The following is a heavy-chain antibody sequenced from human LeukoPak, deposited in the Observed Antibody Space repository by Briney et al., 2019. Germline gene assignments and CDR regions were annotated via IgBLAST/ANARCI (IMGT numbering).Heavy chain of an antibody. CDR3: AGHHPRNTVDF. V-gene: IGHV4-31*03. Sequence: SQTLSLTCTVSGGSISSGGYCWSWIRQHPGKGLEWIGYIYYSGSTYYSPSLKSRVTISLDTSKNQFSLKLSSVTAADTAVYYCAGHHPRNTVDFWGQGTLVTVSS. CDR1: GGSISSGGYC. CDR2: IYYSGST. D-gene: IGHD2/OR15-2a*01. J-gene: IGHJ4*02.